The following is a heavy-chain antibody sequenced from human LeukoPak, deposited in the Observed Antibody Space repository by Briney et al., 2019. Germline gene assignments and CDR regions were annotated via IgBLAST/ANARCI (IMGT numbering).Heavy chain of an antibody. D-gene: IGHD3-9*01. V-gene: IGHV4-59*01. J-gene: IGHJ4*02. Sequence: SETLSLTCTVSGGSISRYYWSWIRQPPREGLEWIGNIYYSGSTTYNPSLKSRVTISVDTSKNQSSLKLSSVTAADTAVYYCARGLRYFDLAFDYWGQGTLVTVSS. CDR2: IYYSGST. CDR1: GGSISRYY. CDR3: ARGLRYFDLAFDY.